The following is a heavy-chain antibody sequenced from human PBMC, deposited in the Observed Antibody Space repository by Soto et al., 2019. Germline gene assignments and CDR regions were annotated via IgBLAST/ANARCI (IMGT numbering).Heavy chain of an antibody. D-gene: IGHD3-3*01. CDR2: IYYSGST. Sequence: PSETLSLTCTVSGGSISSYYWSWIRQPPGKGLEWIGYIYYSGSTNYNPSLKSRVTISVDTSKNQFSLKLSSVTAADTAVYYCARVSVKQYDFWSGYQYYFDYWGQGTLVTVSS. J-gene: IGHJ4*02. CDR3: ARVSVKQYDFWSGYQYYFDY. CDR1: GGSISSYY. V-gene: IGHV4-59*01.